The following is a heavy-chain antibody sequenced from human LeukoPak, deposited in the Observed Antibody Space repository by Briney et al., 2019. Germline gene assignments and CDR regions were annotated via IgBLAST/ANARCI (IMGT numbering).Heavy chain of an antibody. CDR3: ASRPSVYNWNDSVY. Sequence: ASVKVSCKTSGYNFIDYYVYWVRQAPGQRLEWMGWINPNGGGTNYARKFQGRVTITADKSTSTAYMELSSLRSEDTAVYYCASRPSVYNWNDSVYWGQGTLVTVSS. D-gene: IGHD1-20*01. CDR2: INPNGGGT. CDR1: GYNFIDYY. V-gene: IGHV1-2*02. J-gene: IGHJ4*02.